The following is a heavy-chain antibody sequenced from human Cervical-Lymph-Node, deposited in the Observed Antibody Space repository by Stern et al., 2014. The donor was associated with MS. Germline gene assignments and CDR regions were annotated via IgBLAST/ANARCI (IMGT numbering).Heavy chain of an antibody. V-gene: IGHV3-30-3*01. Sequence: VQLVESGGGVVQPGRSLRLSCETSGFTFSSFAMYWVRQAPGKGLEWVTLIIYDGSDKYYADSVKGRFTISRDNSKNTLYLQMSSLRAEDTAVYYCARGRSGGVDASDMWGQGTMVTVSS. CDR3: ARGRSGGVDASDM. D-gene: IGHD2-8*02. CDR1: GFTFSSFA. CDR2: IIYDGSDK. J-gene: IGHJ3*02.